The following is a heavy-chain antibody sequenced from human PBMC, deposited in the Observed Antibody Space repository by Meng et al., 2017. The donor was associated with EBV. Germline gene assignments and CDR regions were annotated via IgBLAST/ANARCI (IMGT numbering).Heavy chain of an antibody. D-gene: IGHD1-26*01. V-gene: IGHV3-23*04. J-gene: IGHJ4*02. CDR2: ISGSGGST. Sequence: EVQLVESGGGVVQLXGFLGLSCAASGFTFSSYAMSWVRQAPGKGLEWVSAISGSGGSTYYADSVKGRFTISRDNSKNTLYLQMNSLRAEDTAVYYCAKDRPSVGEVDYWGQGTLVTVSS. CDR1: GFTFSSYA. CDR3: AKDRPSVGEVDY.